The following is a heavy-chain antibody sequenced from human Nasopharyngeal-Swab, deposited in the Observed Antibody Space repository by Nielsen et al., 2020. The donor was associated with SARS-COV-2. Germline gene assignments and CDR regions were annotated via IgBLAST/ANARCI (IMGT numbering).Heavy chain of an antibody. Sequence: GESLKISCAASGFTVSSNYMSWARQAPGKGLEWVSVIYSGGSTYYADSVKVRFTISRHHSKNTLYLQMNSLRAEDMAVYYCARAYSSGWYARGVGAFDIWGQGTMVTVSS. J-gene: IGHJ3*02. D-gene: IGHD6-19*01. CDR3: ARAYSSGWYARGVGAFDI. V-gene: IGHV3-53*04. CDR2: IYSGGST. CDR1: GFTVSSNY.